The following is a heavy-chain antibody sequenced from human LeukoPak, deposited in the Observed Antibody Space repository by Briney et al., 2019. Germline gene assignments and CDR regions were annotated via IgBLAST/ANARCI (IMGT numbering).Heavy chain of an antibody. CDR2: IYYSGST. V-gene: IGHV4-30-4*01. CDR1: GGSISSGDYY. D-gene: IGHD2-8*01. CDR3: ARVCGVLYYFDY. J-gene: IGHJ4*02. Sequence: PLQTLSLTCTVSGGSISSGDYYWSWIRQPPGKGLEWIGYIYYSGSTYYNPSLKSRVTISVNTSKNQFSLKLSSVTAADTAVYYCARVCGVLYYFDYWGQGTLVTVSS.